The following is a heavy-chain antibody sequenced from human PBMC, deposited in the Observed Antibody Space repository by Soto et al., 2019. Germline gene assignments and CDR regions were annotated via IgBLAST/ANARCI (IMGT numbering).Heavy chain of an antibody. CDR2: MYWDDDK. J-gene: IGHJ6*02. V-gene: IGHV2-5*02. CDR1: GFSLSTSGVG. D-gene: IGHD2-21*02. CDR3: IQSRCGGDCLQSYASHYYYGMDV. Sequence: SGPTLVNPTQTLTLTCTFSGFSLSTSGVGVGWIRQPPGKALEWLALMYWDDDKRYSPSLKSRLTITKDTSKNQVVLTMTNMDPVDTATYYCIQSRCGGDCLQSYASHYYYGMDVWGQGTTVTVSS.